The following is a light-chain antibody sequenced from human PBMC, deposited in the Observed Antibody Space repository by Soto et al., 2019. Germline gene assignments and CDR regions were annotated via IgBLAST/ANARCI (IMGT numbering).Light chain of an antibody. CDR3: QQYNNWPWT. V-gene: IGKV3-15*01. Sequence: EIVSTQSPATLSVSPGGRATLSCRASQSISDTLAWYQQKPGQAPRLLIYGASTRAPGFPARFSGSGSGTDFTLTISSLKYEDFAVYYCQQYNNWPWTVGQGTKVDIK. J-gene: IGKJ1*01. CDR1: QSISDT. CDR2: GAS.